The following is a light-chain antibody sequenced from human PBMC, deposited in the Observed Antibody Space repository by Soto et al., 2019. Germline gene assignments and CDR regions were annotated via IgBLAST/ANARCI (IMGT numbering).Light chain of an antibody. Sequence: EIVLTQSPGTLSLSPGERATLSCRASQSVSSSYLAWYQQKPGQAPRLLIYGASSRANGIPDRFSGNGSGTDFTLTISRLEPEDFVVYYCQQYGSSPTFGQGTKLEIK. CDR3: QQYGSSPT. V-gene: IGKV3-20*01. CDR1: QSVSSSY. J-gene: IGKJ2*01. CDR2: GAS.